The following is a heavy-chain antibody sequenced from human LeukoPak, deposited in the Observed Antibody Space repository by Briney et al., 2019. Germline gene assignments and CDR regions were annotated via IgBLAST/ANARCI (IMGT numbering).Heavy chain of an antibody. D-gene: IGHD2-2*01. J-gene: IGHJ3*02. V-gene: IGHV1-2*02. CDR3: AKSRRGLHSFDI. Sequence: ASVKVSCKASGYTFIDYYVHWVRQAPGQGLEYMGWINPNGGGTDPAQKFQGRVTMTRDTSISTAYMELSRLRSDDTALYYCAKSRRGLHSFDIWGQGTMVTVSS. CDR2: INPNGGGT. CDR1: GYTFIDYY.